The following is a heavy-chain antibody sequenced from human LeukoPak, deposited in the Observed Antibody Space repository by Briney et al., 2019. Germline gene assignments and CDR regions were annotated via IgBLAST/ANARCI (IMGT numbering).Heavy chain of an antibody. V-gene: IGHV3-21*01. D-gene: IGHD4-17*01. CDR1: GFTFTSYT. Sequence: GGSLRLSCAASGFTFTSYTMNWVRQAPGKGLEWVSSITSGSSYIYYADSVKGRFTISRDNAKNSLYLQMTSLRVEDTAVYYCAKTYGHFDDWDQGTLVTVSS. CDR3: AKTYGHFDD. J-gene: IGHJ4*02. CDR2: ITSGSSYI.